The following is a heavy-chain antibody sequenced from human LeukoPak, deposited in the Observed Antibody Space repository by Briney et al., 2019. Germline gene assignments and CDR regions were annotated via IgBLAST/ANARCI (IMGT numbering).Heavy chain of an antibody. V-gene: IGHV3-74*01. J-gene: IGHJ4*02. CDR2: INSDGSST. CDR1: GFTFSSYW. CDR3: ARPEIPTVVTPDY. Sequence: GGSLRLSCAASGFTFSSYWMHWVRQAPGKGLVWVSRINSDGSSTSYADSVKGRFTISRDNAKNTLYLQMNSQRAEDTAVYYCARPEIPTVVTPDYWGQGTLVTVSS. D-gene: IGHD4-23*01.